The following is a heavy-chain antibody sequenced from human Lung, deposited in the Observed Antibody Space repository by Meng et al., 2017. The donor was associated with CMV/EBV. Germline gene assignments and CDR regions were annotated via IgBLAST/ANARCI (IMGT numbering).Heavy chain of an antibody. CDR1: GASINSGLYY. CDR3: VGERGSVENLGGIFVH. CDR2: MYFNGDT. J-gene: IGHJ1*01. Sequence: GSLRLXCSVSGASINSGLYYWGWIRQPPGKGLEWIASMYFNGDTFYNPSLRSRVTISMDPSKNQFSLRETSVTAADTALYYCVGERGSVENLGGIFVHXGEGXLVTVSS. V-gene: IGHV4-39*07. D-gene: IGHD3-3*01.